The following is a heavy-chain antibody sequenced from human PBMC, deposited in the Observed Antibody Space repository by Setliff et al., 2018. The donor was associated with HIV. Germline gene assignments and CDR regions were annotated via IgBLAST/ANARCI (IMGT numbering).Heavy chain of an antibody. J-gene: IGHJ6*03. D-gene: IGHD3-3*01. Sequence: SVKVSCKASGGTFRSYGIGWVRQAPGQGLEWMGGIIPILGIANYAQKFQGRVTITADKSTSTAYMELSSLRSEDTAVYYCARTTYILHFFEWTPHSSLYYYYIDVWGKGTTVTVSS. CDR2: IIPILGIA. CDR1: GGTFRSYG. V-gene: IGHV1-69*10. CDR3: ARTTYILHFFEWTPHSSLYYYYIDV.